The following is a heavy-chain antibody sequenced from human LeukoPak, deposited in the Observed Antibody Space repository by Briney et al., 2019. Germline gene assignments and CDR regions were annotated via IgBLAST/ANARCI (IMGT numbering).Heavy chain of an antibody. CDR2: IYYSGST. CDR3: ARDRRTIPGYGYYNMDV. V-gene: IGHV4-59*01. Sequence: PSETLSLTCTVSGGSISSYYWGWIRQPPGKGLEWIGYIYYSGSTDYNPSLKSRVTISVDTSKNQFSLKLSSVTAADTAVYYCARDRRTIPGYGYYNMDVWGKGTTVTVSS. D-gene: IGHD5-12*01. CDR1: GGSISSYY. J-gene: IGHJ6*03.